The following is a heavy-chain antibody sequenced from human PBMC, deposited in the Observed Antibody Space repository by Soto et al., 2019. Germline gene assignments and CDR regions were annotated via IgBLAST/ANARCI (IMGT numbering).Heavy chain of an antibody. D-gene: IGHD2-15*01. Sequence: QVQLVQSGAEVKKPGSSVRISCAASGATFNDYTFTWVRRAPGQGLEWMGRVIPLLDASNYAEKFQDRVTITADRSTSTVYMELSGLTSEDSAIYYCASGKSQMTQDRMGFYYYMAVWGKGTTVTVSS. J-gene: IGHJ6*03. CDR3: ASGKSQMTQDRMGFYYYMAV. CDR1: GATFNDYT. CDR2: VIPLLDAS. V-gene: IGHV1-69*08.